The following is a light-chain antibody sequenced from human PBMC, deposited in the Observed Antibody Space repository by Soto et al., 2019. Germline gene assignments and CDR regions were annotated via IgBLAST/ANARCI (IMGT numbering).Light chain of an antibody. Sequence: DIQMTQSPSSLSASVGDRVTITCRSSQDISDYLTWYHQRPGNAPKVLVYGASSLQSGVPSRFSGSGVRTDFTLTITDLQPEDFGTYFCQQSYSNVITFGQGTRLEI. CDR3: QQSYSNVIT. V-gene: IGKV1-39*01. J-gene: IGKJ5*01. CDR2: GAS. CDR1: QDISDY.